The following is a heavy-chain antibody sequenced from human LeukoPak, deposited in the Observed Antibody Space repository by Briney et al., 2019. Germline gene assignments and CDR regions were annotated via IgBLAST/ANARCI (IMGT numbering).Heavy chain of an antibody. D-gene: IGHD2-2*01. V-gene: IGHV1-2*02. J-gene: IGHJ4*02. Sequence: ASVKVSCKASGYTFTGYYMHWVRQAPGQGLEWMGWINPNSGGANYAQKFQGRVTMTRDTSISTAYMELSRLRSDDTAVYYGARDPPAKCSSTSCFTSYLGYWGQGTLVTVSS. CDR1: GYTFTGYY. CDR3: ARDPPAKCSSTSCFTSYLGY. CDR2: INPNSGGA.